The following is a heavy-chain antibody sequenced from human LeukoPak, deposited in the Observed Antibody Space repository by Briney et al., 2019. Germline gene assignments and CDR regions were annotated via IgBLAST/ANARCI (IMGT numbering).Heavy chain of an antibody. CDR1: GGSISSGGYY. J-gene: IGHJ4*02. Sequence: SETLSLTCTVSGGSISSGGYYWSWTRQHPGKGLEWIGYIYYSGSTYYNPSLKSRVTISVDTSKNQFSLKLSSVTAADTAVYYCARAIGYCSSTSCSYFDYWGQGTLVTVSS. CDR2: IYYSGST. D-gene: IGHD2-2*01. CDR3: ARAIGYCSSTSCSYFDY. V-gene: IGHV4-31*03.